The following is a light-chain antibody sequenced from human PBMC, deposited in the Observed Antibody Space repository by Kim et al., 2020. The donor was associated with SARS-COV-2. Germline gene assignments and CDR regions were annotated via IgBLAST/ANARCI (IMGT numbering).Light chain of an antibody. CDR3: QQYGSSPGT. CDR1: QSVSSSY. CDR2: GAS. Sequence: SPGERATLSCRARQSVSSSYLAWYQQKLGQAPRLLIYGASSRATGIPDRFSGSGSGTDFTLTISRLEPEDFAVYYCQQYGSSPGTFGQGTKVDIK. J-gene: IGKJ1*01. V-gene: IGKV3-20*01.